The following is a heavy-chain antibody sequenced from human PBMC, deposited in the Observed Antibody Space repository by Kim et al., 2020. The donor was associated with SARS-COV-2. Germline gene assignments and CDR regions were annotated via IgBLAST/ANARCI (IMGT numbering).Heavy chain of an antibody. CDR3: ARDIAAAELGFDP. Sequence: SETLSLTCAVYGGSFSGYYWSWIRQPPGKGLEWIGEINHSGSTNYNPSLKSRVTISVDTSKNQFSLKLSSVTAADTAVYYCARDIAAAELGFDPWGQGTLVTVSS. D-gene: IGHD6-13*01. V-gene: IGHV4-34*01. CDR2: INHSGST. CDR1: GGSFSGYY. J-gene: IGHJ5*02.